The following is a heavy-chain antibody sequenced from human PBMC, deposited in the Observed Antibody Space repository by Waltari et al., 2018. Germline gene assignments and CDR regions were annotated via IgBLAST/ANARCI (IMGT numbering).Heavy chain of an antibody. CDR3: ATYLGYCSSTSCSSPPRLDY. CDR1: GGTFSSYA. V-gene: IGHV1-69*01. CDR2: IIPSFGTA. J-gene: IGHJ4*02. D-gene: IGHD2-2*01. Sequence: QVQLVQSGAEVKKPGSSVKVSCKASGGTFSSYAISWVRPAPGQGLEWMGGIIPSFGTANYAQKFQGRVTITADESTSTAYMELSSLRSEDTAVYYCATYLGYCSSTSCSSPPRLDYWGQGTLVTVSS.